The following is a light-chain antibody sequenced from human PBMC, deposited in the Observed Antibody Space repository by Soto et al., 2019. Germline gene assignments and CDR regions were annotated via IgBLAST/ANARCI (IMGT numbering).Light chain of an antibody. Sequence: QSALTQPPSASGSPGQSVTISCTGTSSDVGGYNYVSWYQQYPGKAPKIMIYEVSERPSGVPVRFSGSKSGNTASLTVSGLQVEDEADYYCSSYAGTNNLVFGGGTKVTVL. CDR3: SSYAGTNNLV. CDR1: SSDVGGYNY. V-gene: IGLV2-8*01. J-gene: IGLJ3*02. CDR2: EVS.